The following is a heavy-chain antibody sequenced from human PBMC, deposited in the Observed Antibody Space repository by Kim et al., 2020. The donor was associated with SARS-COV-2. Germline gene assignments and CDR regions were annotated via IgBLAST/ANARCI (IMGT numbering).Heavy chain of an antibody. V-gene: IGHV1-3*01. Sequence: ASVKVSCKASGYTFTSYAMHWVRQAPGQRLEWMGWISAGNGNTKYSQKFQGRVTITRDTSASTAYMELSSLRSEDTAVYYCARESYGDYYYYGMDVWGQGPTVTVSS. D-gene: IGHD4-17*01. J-gene: IGHJ6*02. CDR2: ISAGNGNT. CDR1: GYTFTSYA. CDR3: ARESYGDYYYYGMDV.